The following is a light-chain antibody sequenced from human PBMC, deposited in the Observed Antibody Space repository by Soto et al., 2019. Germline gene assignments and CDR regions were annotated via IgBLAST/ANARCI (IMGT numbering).Light chain of an antibody. J-gene: IGKJ4*01. Sequence: EIVMTQSPATLSVSPGERXTLSCRASQSVSSNLAWYQQKPGQAPRLLMYGASTRATGIPARFSGSGSGTEFTLTISSLQSEXXXXXXXXXXXNWPPLTFGGGTKVVIK. CDR3: XXXXNWPPLT. CDR1: QSVSSN. V-gene: IGKV3-15*01. CDR2: GAS.